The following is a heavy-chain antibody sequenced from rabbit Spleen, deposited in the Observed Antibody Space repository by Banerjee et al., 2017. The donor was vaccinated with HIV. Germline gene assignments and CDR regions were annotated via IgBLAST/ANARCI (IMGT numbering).Heavy chain of an antibody. CDR2: IDPVFGIT. J-gene: IGHJ4*01. V-gene: IGHV1S7*01. CDR3: ARDGAGGSYFAL. D-gene: IGHD8-1*01. Sequence: QLEESAGGLVQPGGSLKLSCKASGFTLSSYYMNWVRQAPGKGLEWIGYIDPVFGITYYANGVNGRFSISRENAQNTVLLQMTSLTAADTATYFCARDGAGGSYFALWGQGTLVTVS. CDR1: GFTLSSYY.